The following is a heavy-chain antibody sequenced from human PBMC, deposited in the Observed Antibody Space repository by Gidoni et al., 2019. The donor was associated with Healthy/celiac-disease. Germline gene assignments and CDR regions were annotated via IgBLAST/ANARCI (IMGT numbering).Heavy chain of an antibody. CDR3: AKVREGSGSQLGY. J-gene: IGHJ4*02. Sequence: QVQLVESGGGVVQPGRSLRLSCAASGFPFSSYGMHWVRQAPGKGLEWVAVISYDGSNKYYADSVKGRFTISRDNSKNTLYLQMNSLRAEDTAVYYCAKVREGSGSQLGYWGQGTLVTVSS. CDR1: GFPFSSYG. CDR2: ISYDGSNK. D-gene: IGHD3-10*01. V-gene: IGHV3-30*18.